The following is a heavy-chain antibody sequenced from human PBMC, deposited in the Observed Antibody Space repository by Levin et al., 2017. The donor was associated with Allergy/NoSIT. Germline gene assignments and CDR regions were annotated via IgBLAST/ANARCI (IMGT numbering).Heavy chain of an antibody. CDR2: LYPGGST. CDR3: AKVHYGSGSEDV. CDR1: GFPLSRNY. J-gene: IGHJ6*04. Sequence: GGSLRLSCAASGFPLSRNYMSWVRQAPGKGLDWVSALYPGGSTYYADPVKGRFTISRDNSKNTLYLQMNSLRAEDTAVFYCAKVHYGSGSEDVWGKGTTVTVSS. D-gene: IGHD3-10*01. V-gene: IGHV3-53*01.